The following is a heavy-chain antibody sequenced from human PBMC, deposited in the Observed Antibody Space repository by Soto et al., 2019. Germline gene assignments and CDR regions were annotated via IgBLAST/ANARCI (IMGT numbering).Heavy chain of an antibody. CDR2: INPNSGGT. Sequence: ASVKVSCKASGYTFTGYYMHWVRQAPGQGLEWMGWINPNSGGTNYAQKFQGRVSLTWDTSFSTAYMELTRLRPDDTAVYYCARIKWGLDYYNGMDVWGQGTTVTVSS. D-gene: IGHD1-26*01. CDR1: GYTFTGYY. V-gene: IGHV1-2*02. J-gene: IGHJ6*02. CDR3: ARIKWGLDYYNGMDV.